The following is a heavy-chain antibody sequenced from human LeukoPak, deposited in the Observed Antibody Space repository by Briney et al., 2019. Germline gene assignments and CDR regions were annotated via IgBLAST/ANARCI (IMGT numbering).Heavy chain of an antibody. V-gene: IGHV3-23*01. J-gene: IGHJ6*02. CDR3: AKLSGGDCYSSCYYDMDV. CDR1: GFTFSSYA. Sequence: GGSLRLSCAASGFTFSSYAMSWVRQAPGKGLEWVSSISGGGRTTYYANSVKGRFTISRDNSKNTLYLQMNTLRAEDTAVYYRAKLSGGDCYSSCYYDMDVWGQGTTVTVSS. CDR2: ISGGGRTT. D-gene: IGHD2-21*02.